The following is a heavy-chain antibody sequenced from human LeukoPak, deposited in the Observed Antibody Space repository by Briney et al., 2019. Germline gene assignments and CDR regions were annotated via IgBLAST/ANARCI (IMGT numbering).Heavy chain of an antibody. CDR1: GGSISSSSYY. J-gene: IGHJ6*03. V-gene: IGHV4-39*07. CDR2: IYYSGST. D-gene: IGHD2-2*01. Sequence: SETLSLTCTVSGGSISSSSYYWGWIRQPPGKGLEWIGSIYYSGSTYYNPSLKSRVTISVDTSKNQFSLKLSSVTAADTAVYYCARVEVVPAAIHYYYMDVWGKGTTVTVSS. CDR3: ARVEVVPAAIHYYYMDV.